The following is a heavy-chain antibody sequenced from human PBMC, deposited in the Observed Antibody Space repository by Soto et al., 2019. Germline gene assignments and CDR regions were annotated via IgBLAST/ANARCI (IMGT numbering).Heavy chain of an antibody. Sequence: GASVKVSWKACGSNFSRYAISWGRQAPGQGRDWMGGIIPIFGTAKYAQKFQGRVTITADEPTSTAYMELSSLRSEDTAVYYCARGGEMATTPYYCYYGMAVWGQGPTVTVSS. CDR3: ARGGEMATTPYYCYYGMAV. D-gene: IGHD3-16*01. V-gene: IGHV1-69*13. CDR2: IIPIFGTA. CDR1: GSNFSRYA. J-gene: IGHJ6*02.